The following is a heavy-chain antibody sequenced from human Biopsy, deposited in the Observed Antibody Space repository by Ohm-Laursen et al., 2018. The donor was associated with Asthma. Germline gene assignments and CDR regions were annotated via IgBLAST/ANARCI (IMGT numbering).Heavy chain of an antibody. CDR3: VRDGTDDAFDI. CDR2: ISYDGSNK. Sequence: SLRLSCTASGFTFSSYGMHWVRQAPGKGLEWVAVISYDGSNKYYADSVKGRFTISRDNSKNTLYLQMNSLREEDTAVYYCVRDGTDDAFDIWGQGTVVSVSS. V-gene: IGHV3-30*03. D-gene: IGHD1-1*01. J-gene: IGHJ3*02. CDR1: GFTFSSYG.